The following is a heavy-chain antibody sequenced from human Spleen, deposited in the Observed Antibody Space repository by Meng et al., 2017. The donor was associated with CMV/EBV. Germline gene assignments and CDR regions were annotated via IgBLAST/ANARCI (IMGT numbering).Heavy chain of an antibody. Sequence: GGSLRLSCAASGFTFSSYAMSWIRQAPGKGLEWVSYIYSSGTTMYYADSVKGRFTISRDNARNSLYLQMNSLTADDTAVYYCARDWGEEEGAFDIWGQGTMVTVSS. CDR1: GFTFSSYA. V-gene: IGHV3-11*01. J-gene: IGHJ3*02. CDR3: ARDWGEEEGAFDI. CDR2: IYSSGTTM. D-gene: IGHD3-16*01.